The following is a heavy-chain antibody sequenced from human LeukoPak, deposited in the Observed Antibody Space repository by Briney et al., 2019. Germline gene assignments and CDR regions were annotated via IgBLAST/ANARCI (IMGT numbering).Heavy chain of an antibody. D-gene: IGHD2-2*01. J-gene: IGHJ4*02. CDR2: ISSSSSYI. V-gene: IGHV3-21*01. Sequence: SGGSLRLSCAASGFTFSSYSMNWVRQAPGKGLEWVSSISSSSSYIYYADSVKGRFTISRDNAKNSLYLQMNSLRAEDTAVYYSARYATDKDYCSSTSCPLGYWGQGTLVTVSS. CDR1: GFTFSSYS. CDR3: ARYATDKDYCSSTSCPLGY.